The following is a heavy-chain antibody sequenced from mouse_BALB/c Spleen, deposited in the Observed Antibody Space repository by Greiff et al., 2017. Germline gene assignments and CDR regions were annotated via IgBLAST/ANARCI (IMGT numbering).Heavy chain of an antibody. CDR1: GFSLTGYG. Sequence: VQVVESGPGLVAPSQSLSITCTVSGFSLTGYGVNWVRQPPGKGLEWLGMIWGDGSTDYNSALKSRLSISKDNSKSQVFLKMNSLQTDDTARYYCARDLMITNYAMDYWGQGTSVTVSS. V-gene: IGHV2-6-7*01. CDR2: IWGDGST. D-gene: IGHD2-4*01. CDR3: ARDLMITNYAMDY. J-gene: IGHJ4*01.